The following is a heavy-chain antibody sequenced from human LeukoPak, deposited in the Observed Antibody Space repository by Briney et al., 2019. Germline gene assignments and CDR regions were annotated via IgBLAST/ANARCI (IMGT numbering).Heavy chain of an antibody. J-gene: IGHJ5*02. D-gene: IGHD6-19*01. V-gene: IGHV3-9*01. CDR3: AKASGWYVFSWFDP. Sequence: GGSLRLSCAASGFTFDDYAMHWVRHAPGKGLEWVSGISWNSGSIGYADSVKGRFTISRDNAKNSLYLQMNSLRAEDTALYYCAKASGWYVFSWFDPWGQGTLVTVSS. CDR2: ISWNSGSI. CDR1: GFTFDDYA.